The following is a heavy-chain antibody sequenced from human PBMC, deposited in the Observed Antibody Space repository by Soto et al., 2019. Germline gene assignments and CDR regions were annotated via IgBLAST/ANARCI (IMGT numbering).Heavy chain of an antibody. CDR2: IYYRGNA. D-gene: IGHD3-9*01. V-gene: IGHV4-39*01. CDR3: ARLEGLATISYYFDF. CDR1: DDSINSDKYY. Sequence: QLQLQESGPGLVKPSETLSLTCSVSDDSINSDKYYWGWIRQPPGKGLEWLGSIYYRGNAYYNPSLQTRVTISLDKSKSQFSLKLNSVTAADSAVYFCARLEGLATISYYFDFWGPGALVTVSS. J-gene: IGHJ4*02.